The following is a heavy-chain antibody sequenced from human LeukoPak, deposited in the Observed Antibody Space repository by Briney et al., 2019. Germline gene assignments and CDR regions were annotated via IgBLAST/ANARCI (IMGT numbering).Heavy chain of an antibody. CDR1: GYTFTSYD. CDR2: MNPNSGNT. Sequence: GASVKVSCKASGYTFTSYDIKWMRQPTGQGLEGMGWMNPNSGNTGYAQKFQGRVTMTRNTSISTAYMELSSLRSEDTAVYYCASYSPGYFDYWGQGTLVTVSS. J-gene: IGHJ4*02. V-gene: IGHV1-8*01. D-gene: IGHD4-11*01. CDR3: ASYSPGYFDY.